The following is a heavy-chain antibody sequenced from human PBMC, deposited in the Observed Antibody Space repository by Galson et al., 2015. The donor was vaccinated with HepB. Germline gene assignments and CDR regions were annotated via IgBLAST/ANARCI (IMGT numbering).Heavy chain of an antibody. J-gene: IGHJ4*02. CDR2: IYYSGST. D-gene: IGHD3-22*01. CDR3: ARTNYYDSSGYVM. V-gene: IGHV4-39*01. Sequence: SETLSLTCTVSGGSISSSSYYWGWIRQPPGKGLEWIGSIYYSGSTYYNPSLKSRVTISVDTSKNQFSLKLSSVTAADTAVYYCARTNYYDSSGYVMWGQGTLVTVSS. CDR1: GGSISSSSYY.